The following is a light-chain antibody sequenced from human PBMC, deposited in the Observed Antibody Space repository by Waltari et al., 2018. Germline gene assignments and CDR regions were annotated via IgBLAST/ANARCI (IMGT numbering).Light chain of an antibody. Sequence: QSALTQPPSASGSPGQSVTISCTGTSSDIGAYDHVSWYQQHPGKAPKLMIFEVTKRPSGGPDRFSGSKSGNTASLTVSGLQAEDEADYYCCSYAGSNNLGVFGGGTKLTVL. CDR1: SSDIGAYDH. CDR2: EVT. V-gene: IGLV2-8*01. J-gene: IGLJ3*02. CDR3: CSYAGSNNLGV.